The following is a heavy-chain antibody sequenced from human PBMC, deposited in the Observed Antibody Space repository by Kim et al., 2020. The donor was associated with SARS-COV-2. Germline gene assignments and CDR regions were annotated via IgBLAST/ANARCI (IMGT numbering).Heavy chain of an antibody. J-gene: IGHJ4*02. CDR1: GGSISSSNW. Sequence: SETLSLTCAVSGGSISSSNWWSWVRQPPGKGLEWIGEIYHSGSTNYNPSLKSRVTISVDKSKNQFSLKLSSVTAADTAVYYCASIFGVVTTIDYWGQGTLVTVSS. V-gene: IGHV4-4*02. CDR2: IYHSGST. D-gene: IGHD3-3*01. CDR3: ASIFGVVTTIDY.